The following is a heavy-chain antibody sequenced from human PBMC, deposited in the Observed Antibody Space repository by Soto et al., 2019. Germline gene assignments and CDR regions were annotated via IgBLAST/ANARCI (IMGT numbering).Heavy chain of an antibody. CDR2: INAGNGNT. D-gene: IGHD1-26*01. CDR1: GYTFTSYA. J-gene: IGHJ4*01. CDR3: ARDLGVGAASDY. V-gene: IGHV1-3*01. Sequence: QVQLVQSGAEVKKPGASVKVSCKASGYTFTSYAMNWVRQAPGQRLEWMGWINAGNGNTKYSQKFQGRVTITRDTSASPAYMERISLRSEDTAVYYCARDLGVGAASDYWGQGTLVTVSS.